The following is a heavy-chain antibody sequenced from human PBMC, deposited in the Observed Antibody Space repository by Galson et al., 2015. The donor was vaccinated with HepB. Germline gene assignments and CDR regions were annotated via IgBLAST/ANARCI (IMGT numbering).Heavy chain of an antibody. D-gene: IGHD2-2*01. CDR2: ISYDGSNK. CDR1: GFTFSSYG. Sequence: SLRLSCAASGFTFSSYGMHWVRQAPGKGLEWVAVISYDGSNKYYADSVKGRFTISRDNSKNTLYLQMNSLRAEDTAVYYCARGSEDIVVVPAAHFYYYGMDVWGQGTTVTVSS. V-gene: IGHV3-30*03. CDR3: ARGSEDIVVVPAAHFYYYGMDV. J-gene: IGHJ6*02.